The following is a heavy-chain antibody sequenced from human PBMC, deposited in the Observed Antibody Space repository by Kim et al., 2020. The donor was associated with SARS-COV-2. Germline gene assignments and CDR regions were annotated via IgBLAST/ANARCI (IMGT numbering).Heavy chain of an antibody. CDR3: AREPIVDFWRGNPNYYMDV. Sequence: GGSLRLSCAASGFTVSSNYMSWVRQAPGKGLEWVSVIYSGGSTYYADSVKGRFTISRDNSKNTLYLQMNSLRAEDTAVYYCAREPIVDFWRGNPNYYMDVWGKGTTVTVSS. J-gene: IGHJ6*03. CDR2: IYSGGST. V-gene: IGHV3-66*01. D-gene: IGHD3-3*01. CDR1: GFTVSSNY.